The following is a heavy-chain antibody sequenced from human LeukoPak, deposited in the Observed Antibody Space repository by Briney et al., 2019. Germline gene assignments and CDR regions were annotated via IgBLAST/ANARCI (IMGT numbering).Heavy chain of an antibody. Sequence: PGGSLRLSCAASGFIVSNNYMTWVRQVPGKGLEWVSIIYSGGTTDYAGSVKGRFTISRDNSKNTLYLQMDNLRAEGTAVYYCARAYSSSWLKYFDYWGRGTLVAVSS. CDR1: GFIVSNNY. CDR2: IYSGGTT. J-gene: IGHJ4*02. CDR3: ARAYSSSWLKYFDY. D-gene: IGHD6-13*01. V-gene: IGHV3-66*01.